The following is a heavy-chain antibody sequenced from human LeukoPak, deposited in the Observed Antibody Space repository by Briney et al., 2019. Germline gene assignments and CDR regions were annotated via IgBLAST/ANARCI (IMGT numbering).Heavy chain of an antibody. D-gene: IGHD5-18*01. V-gene: IGHV1-18*01. CDR2: ISAYNGNT. CDR3: ARDGRRGYSYGTDY. CDR1: GYTFTSYG. Sequence: ASVKVSCKASGYTFTSYGISWVRQAPGQGLEWMGWISAYNGNTNYAQKFQGRVTMTRDTSISTAYMELSRLRSDDTAVYYCARDGRRGYSYGTDYWGQGTLVTVSS. J-gene: IGHJ4*02.